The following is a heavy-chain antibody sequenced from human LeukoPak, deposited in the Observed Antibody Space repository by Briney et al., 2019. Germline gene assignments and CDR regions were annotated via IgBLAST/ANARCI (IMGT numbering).Heavy chain of an antibody. D-gene: IGHD3-9*01. Sequence: GGSLRLSCAASGFTFSSYEMNWVRQAPGKGLEWVSYISSSGSTIYYADSVKGRFTISRDNAKNSLYLQMNSLRAEDTAVYYCARVVFRHFDWPISYEDFWGQGTLVTVSS. V-gene: IGHV3-48*03. CDR3: ARVVFRHFDWPISYEDF. CDR1: GFTFSSYE. CDR2: ISSSGSTI. J-gene: IGHJ4*02.